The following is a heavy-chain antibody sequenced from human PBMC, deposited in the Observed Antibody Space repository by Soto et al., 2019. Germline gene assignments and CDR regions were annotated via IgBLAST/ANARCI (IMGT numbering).Heavy chain of an antibody. D-gene: IGHD4-17*01. CDR2: ISGSGGST. J-gene: IGHJ6*02. CDR3: AKYRDYDFYYYGMDV. CDR1: GFTFSSYA. V-gene: IGHV3-23*01. Sequence: EVQLLESGGGLVQPGGSLRLSCAASGFTFSSYAMSWVRQAPGNGLEWVSAISGSGGSTYYADSVKGRFTISRDNSKNTLYLQMNSLRAEDTAVYYCAKYRDYDFYYYGMDVWGQGTTVTVSS.